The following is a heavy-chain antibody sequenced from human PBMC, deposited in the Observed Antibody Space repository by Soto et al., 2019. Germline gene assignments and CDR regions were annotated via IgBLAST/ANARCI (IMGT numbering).Heavy chain of an antibody. Sequence: GGSLRLSCAASGFTFSSYSMNWVRQAPGKGLEWVSSISGSSSYIYYADSVKGRFTISRDNAKNSLYLQMNSLRAEDTAVYYCARGSLGHFDYWGQGTLVTVSS. V-gene: IGHV3-21*01. D-gene: IGHD6-13*01. CDR3: ARGSLGHFDY. CDR2: ISGSSSYI. CDR1: GFTFSSYS. J-gene: IGHJ4*02.